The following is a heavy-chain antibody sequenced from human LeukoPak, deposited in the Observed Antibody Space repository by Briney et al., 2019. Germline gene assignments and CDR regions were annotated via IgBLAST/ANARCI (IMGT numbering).Heavy chain of an antibody. CDR1: GGSISSSSYY. Sequence: SETLSLTCTVSGGSISSSSYYWGWIRQPPGKGLEWIGSIYYSGSTYYNPSLKSRVTISVDTSKNQFSLKLSSVTAADTAVYYCARHLSFGELRTSLYYFDYWGQGTLVTVSS. CDR2: IYYSGST. CDR3: ARHLSFGELRTSLYYFDY. V-gene: IGHV4-39*01. J-gene: IGHJ4*02. D-gene: IGHD1-7*01.